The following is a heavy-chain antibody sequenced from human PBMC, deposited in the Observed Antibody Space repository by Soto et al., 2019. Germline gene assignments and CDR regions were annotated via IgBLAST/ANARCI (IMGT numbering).Heavy chain of an antibody. CDR2: IIPMFGRP. V-gene: IGHV1-69*13. CDR1: GYTFSNYA. Sequence: SVKVSCKASGYTFSNYAINWVRQAPGQGLEFMGGIIPMFGRPFYEQKVQGRLTITADESSSTVYMDLSSLTSDDTAIFYCARAMGQFSSSPLDVWG. D-gene: IGHD6-13*01. J-gene: IGHJ6*02. CDR3: ARAMGQFSSSPLDV.